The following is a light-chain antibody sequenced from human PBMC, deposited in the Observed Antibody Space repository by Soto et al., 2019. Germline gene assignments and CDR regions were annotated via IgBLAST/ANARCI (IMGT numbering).Light chain of an antibody. Sequence: EIVLTQSPATLSLSPGDRATLSCRASQSLTNTLVWYQQKAGQAPRHLIYDASNRAAGIPARFSGSGSGTDFTLTISSLEPEDFAVYYCQQRINWPLTFGGGTKVEIK. CDR2: DAS. V-gene: IGKV3-11*01. CDR3: QQRINWPLT. CDR1: QSLTNT. J-gene: IGKJ4*01.